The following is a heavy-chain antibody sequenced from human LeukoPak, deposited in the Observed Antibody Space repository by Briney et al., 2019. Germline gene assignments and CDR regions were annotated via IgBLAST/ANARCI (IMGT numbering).Heavy chain of an antibody. D-gene: IGHD1-26*01. CDR2: IWADGAP. V-gene: IGHV4-61*02. Sequence: KSSETLSLTCTVSGDSISSGNYYWSWIRQPAGKGLEWIGRIWADGAPTYRPSLKSRVTISVDTSKNQFSLKLSSVTAADTAVYYCARVPSEWELLPLGAFDIWGQGTMVTVSS. J-gene: IGHJ3*02. CDR1: GDSISSGNYY. CDR3: ARVPSEWELLPLGAFDI.